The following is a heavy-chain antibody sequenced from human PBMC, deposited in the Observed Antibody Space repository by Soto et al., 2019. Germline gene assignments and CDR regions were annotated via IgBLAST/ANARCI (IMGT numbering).Heavy chain of an antibody. CDR2: IASAGDT. CDR3: VRTLYNLVNY. J-gene: IGHJ4*02. V-gene: IGHV3-13*01. D-gene: IGHD2-21*01. Sequence: EAQLVESGGGLVQPGGSLRLSCAASGFTLSNFDMHWVRLATGKGLEWVSGIASAGDTFYAGSVKGRFTISSEIDNYSFFLQMNNLRAEDTALYYCVRTLYNLVNYFGQGILVTVSS. CDR1: GFTLSNFD.